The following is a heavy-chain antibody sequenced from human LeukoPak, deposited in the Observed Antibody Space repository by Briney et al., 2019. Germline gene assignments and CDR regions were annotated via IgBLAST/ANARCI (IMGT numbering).Heavy chain of an antibody. J-gene: IGHJ3*02. CDR3: ARVEMATITDAFDI. CDR2: IYSGGST. V-gene: IGHV3-53*01. CDR1: GFTVSSKS. Sequence: GGSLRLSCAASGFTVSSKSMSWVRQAPGKGLEWISVIYSGGSTNYADSVKGRFTISRDSSKNTLYLQMNSLRAEDTAVYYCARVEMATITDAFDIWGQGTMVTASS. D-gene: IGHD5-24*01.